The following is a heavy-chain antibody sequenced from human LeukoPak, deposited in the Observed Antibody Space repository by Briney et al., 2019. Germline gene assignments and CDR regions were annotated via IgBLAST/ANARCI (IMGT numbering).Heavy chain of an antibody. J-gene: IGHJ4*02. CDR1: GYTFSSYY. CDR3: ARGREDIVVVPAASLTLKEVQGPYDY. CDR2: INPSGGST. D-gene: IGHD2-2*01. V-gene: IGHV1-46*01. Sequence: ASVKVSCKAYGYTFSSYYMHWVRQAPGQGLEWMGIINPSGGSTSYAQKFPGRVTMTRDTSTSTVYIELSSLRAEDTAVYHCARGREDIVVVPAASLTLKEVQGPYDYWGQGTLVTVSS.